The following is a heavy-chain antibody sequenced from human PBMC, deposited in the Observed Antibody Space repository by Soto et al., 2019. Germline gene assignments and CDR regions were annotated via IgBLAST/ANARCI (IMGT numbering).Heavy chain of an antibody. J-gene: IGHJ3*02. V-gene: IGHV3-23*01. CDR3: AQHLPSIKNPRRWADAFHI. CDR1: GFSFSSYA. D-gene: IGHD1-20*01. CDR2: VTGHAASL. Sequence: EVQLLESGGGLVQPGGSLRLSCAASGFSFSSYAMSWVRQAPGKGLEWVSVVTGHAASLYYADSVQGRFTIFRDNSKNTLFLQMNSLGVEDTAVYFWAQHLPSIKNPRRWADAFHIWGQGTGVTVSP.